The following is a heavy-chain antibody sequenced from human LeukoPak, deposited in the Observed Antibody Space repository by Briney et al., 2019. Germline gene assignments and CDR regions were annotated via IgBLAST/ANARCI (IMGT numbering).Heavy chain of an antibody. D-gene: IGHD5-18*01. V-gene: IGHV3-30*18. CDR2: ISYDGSNK. CDR3: AKDAVDTAMPTDY. Sequence: RGSLRLSCAASGFTFSSYGMHWVRRAPGKGLEWVAVISYDGSNKYYADSVKGRFTISRDNSKNTLYLQMNSLRAEDTAVYYCAKDAVDTAMPTDYWGQGTLVTVSS. J-gene: IGHJ4*02. CDR1: GFTFSSYG.